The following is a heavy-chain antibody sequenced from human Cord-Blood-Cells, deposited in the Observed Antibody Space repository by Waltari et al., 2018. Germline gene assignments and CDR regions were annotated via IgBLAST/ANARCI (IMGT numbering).Heavy chain of an antibody. CDR1: GGSFSGYY. CDR3: AQEGRYYDILTGYYY. J-gene: IGHJ4*02. V-gene: IGHV4-34*01. Sequence: QVQLQQWGAGRLKPSETLSLTCAVYGGSFSGYYGSWIRPPPEKGLEWIGEINHSGSTNYNPSLKSRVTISVDTSKNQFSLKLSSVTAADTAVYYCAQEGRYYDILTGYYYWGQGTLVTVSS. D-gene: IGHD3-9*01. CDR2: INHSGST.